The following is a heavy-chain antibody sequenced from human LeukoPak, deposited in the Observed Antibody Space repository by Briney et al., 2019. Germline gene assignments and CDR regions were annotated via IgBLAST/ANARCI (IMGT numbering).Heavy chain of an antibody. J-gene: IGHJ2*01. D-gene: IGHD3-22*01. V-gene: IGHV3-23*01. Sequence: PGGSLRLSCAASGFTFSSYGMSWVRQAPGKGLEWVSAISGSGGSTYYADSVKGRFTISRDNSKNTLYLQMNSLRAEDTAVYYCAKDTPSHYYDSSGPEGNLWGRGTLVTVSS. CDR1: GFTFSSYG. CDR3: AKDTPSHYYDSSGPEGNL. CDR2: ISGSGGST.